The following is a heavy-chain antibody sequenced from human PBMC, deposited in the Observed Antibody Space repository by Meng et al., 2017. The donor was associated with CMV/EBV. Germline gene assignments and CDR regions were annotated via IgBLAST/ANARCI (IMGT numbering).Heavy chain of an antibody. J-gene: IGHJ4*02. CDR2: IYYSGCT. CDR3: ARAVVVPAAIDY. V-gene: IGHV4-59*01. Sequence: GSLRLSCTVSGGSISSYYWSWIRQPPGKGLEWIGYIYYSGCTNYNPSLKSRVTISVDTSKNQFSLKLSSVTAADTAVYYCARAVVVPAAIDYWGQGTLVTVSS. CDR1: GGSISSYY. D-gene: IGHD2-2*01.